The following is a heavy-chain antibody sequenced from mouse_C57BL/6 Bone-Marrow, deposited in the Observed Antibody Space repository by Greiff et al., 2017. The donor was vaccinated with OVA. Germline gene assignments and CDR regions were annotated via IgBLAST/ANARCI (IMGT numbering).Heavy chain of an antibody. Sequence: EVQGVESGAELVRPGASVKLSCTASGFNIKDDYMHWVKQRPEQGLEWIGWIDPENGDTEYASKFQGKATITADTSSNTAYLQLSSLTSEDTAVYYCTSMIFDYWGQGTTLTVSS. J-gene: IGHJ2*01. V-gene: IGHV14-4*01. CDR1: GFNIKDDY. D-gene: IGHD2-3*01. CDR2: IDPENGDT. CDR3: TSMIFDY.